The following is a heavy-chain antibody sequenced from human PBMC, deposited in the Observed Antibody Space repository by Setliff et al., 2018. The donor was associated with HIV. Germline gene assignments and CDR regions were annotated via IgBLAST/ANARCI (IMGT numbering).Heavy chain of an antibody. CDR2: IYASGRT. J-gene: IGHJ6*03. D-gene: IGHD3-22*01. V-gene: IGHV4-4*07. CDR3: ARARRDSYDRGRRNHYYIDV. CDR1: GGSISSYY. Sequence: SETLSLTCTVSGGSISSYYWSWIRQPAGKGLEWIGRIYASGRTNYNPSLKSRVTLSVDTSKNQFSLKVTSVTAADTAVYYCARARRDSYDRGRRNHYYIDVWGKGTTVTVSS.